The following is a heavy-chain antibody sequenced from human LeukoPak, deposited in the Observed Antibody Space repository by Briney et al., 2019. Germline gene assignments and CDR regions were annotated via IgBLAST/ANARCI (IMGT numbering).Heavy chain of an antibody. Sequence: PSETLSLTCTVSGGSISSYYWSWIRQPPGKGLEGIGYIYYSGSTNYNPSLKSRVTISVDTSKNQFSLKLSSVTAADTAVYYCARRKIAAAGLDSWGQGTLVTVSS. J-gene: IGHJ4*02. CDR1: GGSISSYY. V-gene: IGHV4-59*12. CDR3: ARRKIAAAGLDS. CDR2: IYYSGST. D-gene: IGHD6-13*01.